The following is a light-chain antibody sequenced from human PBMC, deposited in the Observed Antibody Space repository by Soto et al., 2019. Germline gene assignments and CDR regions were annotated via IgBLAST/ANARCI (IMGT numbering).Light chain of an antibody. Sequence: DIVVTQYPLTLPVTPGETASISCGASQSLLHSNGYNYLDWYLQKPGQSPQLLIYLGSNRASGVPDRFSGSGSGTDFTLKISSVDAEDVGVHDCVEALQGPLWTSCHVTKV. CDR1: QSLLHSNGYNY. CDR2: LGS. J-gene: IGKJ1*01. V-gene: IGKV2-28*01. CDR3: VEALQGPLWT.